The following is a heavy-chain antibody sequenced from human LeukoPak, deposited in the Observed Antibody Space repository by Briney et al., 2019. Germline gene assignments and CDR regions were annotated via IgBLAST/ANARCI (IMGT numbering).Heavy chain of an antibody. D-gene: IGHD4-17*01. CDR2: IYYSGST. V-gene: IGHV4-31*03. Sequence: NTSETLSLTCTVSGGSISSGGYYWSWIRQHPGKGLEWIGYIYYSGSTYYNPSLKSRVTISVDTSKNQFSLKLSSVTAADTAVYYCASHDYGDYGYFDYWGQGTLVTVSS. J-gene: IGHJ4*02. CDR1: GGSISSGGYY. CDR3: ASHDYGDYGYFDY.